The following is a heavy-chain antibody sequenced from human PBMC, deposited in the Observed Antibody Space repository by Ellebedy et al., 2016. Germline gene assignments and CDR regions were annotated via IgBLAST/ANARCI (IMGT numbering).Heavy chain of an antibody. J-gene: IGHJ4*02. D-gene: IGHD6-19*01. V-gene: IGHV3-30*03. CDR2: ISYDGSNK. CDR3: ARSGPGGGWYGGFDY. Sequence: GESLKISXAASGFTFSSYGMHWVRQAPGKGLEWVAVISYDGSNKYYADSVKGRFTISRDNSKNTLYLQMNSLRAEDTAVYYCARSGPGGGWYGGFDYWGQGTLVTVSS. CDR1: GFTFSSYG.